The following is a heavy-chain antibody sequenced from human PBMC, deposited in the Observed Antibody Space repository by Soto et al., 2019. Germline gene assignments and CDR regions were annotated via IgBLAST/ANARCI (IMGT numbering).Heavy chain of an antibody. D-gene: IGHD2-2*01. Sequence: ASVKVSCKGSGYTFTSYGISWVRQAPGQGLEWMGWMNPNSGNTGYAQKFQGRVTMTRNTSISTAYMELSSLRSEDTAVYYCARGSWEYQLPHYYYYMDVWGKGTTVTVSS. CDR1: GYTFTSYG. J-gene: IGHJ6*03. CDR2: MNPNSGNT. V-gene: IGHV1-8*02. CDR3: ARGSWEYQLPHYYYYMDV.